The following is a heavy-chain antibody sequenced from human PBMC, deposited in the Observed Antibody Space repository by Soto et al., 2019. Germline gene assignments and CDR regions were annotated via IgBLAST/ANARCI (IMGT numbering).Heavy chain of an antibody. CDR2: INSDGTGT. J-gene: IGHJ4*02. D-gene: IGHD7-27*01. CDR3: ARDYSGDGIDY. V-gene: IGHV3-74*01. CDR1: GFTFSTYW. Sequence: EVQLVESGGGLVQPGGSLRLSCAASGFTFSTYWMHWVRQVPGTGPVWVTHINSDGTGTSYADSVKGRFTSSRDNARNTLYLQMNSLRDDYTAVYYCARDYSGDGIDYWGQGTLVTVSS.